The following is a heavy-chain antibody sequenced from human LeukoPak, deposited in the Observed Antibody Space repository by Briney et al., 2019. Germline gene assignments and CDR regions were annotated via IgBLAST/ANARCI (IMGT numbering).Heavy chain of an antibody. CDR3: ARAWNFDY. CDR1: GYSFTNYW. CDR2: INPSDSDT. V-gene: IGHV5-51*01. J-gene: IGHJ4*02. D-gene: IGHD1-1*01. Sequence: GESLKISCKGAGYSFTNYWIAWVRQMPGRGLEWMVIINPSDSDTRYSPSFQGQVTISADKSISTAYLQWSSLKASDSAMYYCARAWNFDYWGQGSLVTVSS.